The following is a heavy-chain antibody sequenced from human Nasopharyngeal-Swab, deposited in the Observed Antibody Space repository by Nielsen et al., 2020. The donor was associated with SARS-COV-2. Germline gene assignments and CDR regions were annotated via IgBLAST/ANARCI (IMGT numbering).Heavy chain of an antibody. V-gene: IGHV4-39*07. Sequence: SETLSLTCTVSGGSISSSSYYWGWIRQPPGKGLEWIGSIYYSGSTYYNPSLKSRVTISVDTSKNQFSLKLSSVTAADTAVYYCVGSSWYGDYYYYYGMDVWGQGTTVPVSS. CDR2: IYYSGST. CDR3: VGSSWYGDYYYYYGMDV. J-gene: IGHJ6*02. CDR1: GGSISSSSYY. D-gene: IGHD6-13*01.